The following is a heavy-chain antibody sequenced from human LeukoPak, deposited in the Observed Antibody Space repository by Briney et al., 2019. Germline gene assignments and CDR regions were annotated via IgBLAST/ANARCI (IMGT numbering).Heavy chain of an antibody. Sequence: PSETLSLTCTVSGGSISDDYWSWLRQPPGEGLEWIAYIHYSGTTNYNPSLRSRVTISIDTSKKQFSLKVSSVTAADTAVYYCARGAGWYNYWGQGTLFTVSS. J-gene: IGHJ4*02. D-gene: IGHD6-19*01. CDR3: ARGAGWYNY. CDR2: IHYSGTT. CDR1: GGSISDDY. V-gene: IGHV4-59*01.